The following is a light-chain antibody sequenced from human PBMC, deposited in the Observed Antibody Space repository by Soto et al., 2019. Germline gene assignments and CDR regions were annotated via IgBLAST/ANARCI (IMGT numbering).Light chain of an antibody. Sequence: EIVLTQSPDTLSLSPGERATLSCWANPSVTTHLAWFQPRPGQAPRLLIYGASSRATGIPDRFSRSGSRRDLTLTISMLETECFAVYYCQQYGSSLGVTFGGGTKVYIK. J-gene: IGKJ4*01. CDR3: QQYGSSLGVT. CDR1: PSVTTH. CDR2: GAS. V-gene: IGKV3-20*01.